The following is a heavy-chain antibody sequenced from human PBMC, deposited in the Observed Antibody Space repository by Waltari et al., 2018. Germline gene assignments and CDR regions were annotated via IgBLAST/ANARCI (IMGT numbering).Heavy chain of an antibody. V-gene: IGHV3-7*01. CDR3: VRHLQH. J-gene: IGHJ1*01. CDR2: IKQDGSGK. Sequence: EVKLVESGGGLVQPGGSRRLSCAASGCTFRSYWMSWVRQAPGKGLECVANIKQDGSGKYYIVSVKGRFTISRDNAKNSLYLQMNSLSAEDTALYYCVRHLQHWGQGTLVTVSS. CDR1: GCTFRSYW.